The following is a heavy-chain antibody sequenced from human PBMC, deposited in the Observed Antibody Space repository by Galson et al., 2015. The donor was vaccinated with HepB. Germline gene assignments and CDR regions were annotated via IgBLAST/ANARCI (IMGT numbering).Heavy chain of an antibody. CDR2: IKQDGSEK. CDR3: ARIIHKITRYYFDY. V-gene: IGHV3-7*03. Sequence: SLRLSCAASGFTFSNYWMSWVRHAPGKGLEWVANIKQDGSEKYYVDSMKGRFTMSRDNARNSLYLQMNSLRADDTAVYYCARIIHKITRYYFDYWGQGTLVTVSS. J-gene: IGHJ4*02. CDR1: GFTFSNYW. D-gene: IGHD1-14*01.